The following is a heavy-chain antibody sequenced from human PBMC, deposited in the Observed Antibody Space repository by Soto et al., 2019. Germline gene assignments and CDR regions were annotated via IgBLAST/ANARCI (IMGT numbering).Heavy chain of an antibody. CDR2: ISSNGGST. J-gene: IGHJ3*02. V-gene: IGHV3-64*01. CDR1: GFTFSSYA. D-gene: IGHD6-19*01. Sequence: GGSLRLSCAASGFTFSSYAMHWVRQAPGKGLEYVSAISSNGGSTYYANPVKGRFTISRDNSKNTLYLQMGSLRAEDMAVYYCARSPSGSRKYGPVGVYAFDIWGQGTMVTVSS. CDR3: ARSPSGSRKYGPVGVYAFDI.